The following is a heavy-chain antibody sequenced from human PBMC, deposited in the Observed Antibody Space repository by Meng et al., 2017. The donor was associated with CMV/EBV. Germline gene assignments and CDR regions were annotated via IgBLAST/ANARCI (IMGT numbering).Heavy chain of an antibody. J-gene: IGHJ4*02. CDR2: IKQDGSEK. CDR1: GFTFSSYW. D-gene: IGHD2-2*01. Sequence: GGSLRLSCAASGFTFSSYWMSWVRQAPGKGLEWVANIKQDGSEKYYVDSVKGRFTISRDNAKNSLYLQMNSLRAEDTAVYYCAKYALVVVPAAIPDYFDYWGQGTLVTVSS. CDR3: AKYALVVVPAAIPDYFDY. V-gene: IGHV3-7*03.